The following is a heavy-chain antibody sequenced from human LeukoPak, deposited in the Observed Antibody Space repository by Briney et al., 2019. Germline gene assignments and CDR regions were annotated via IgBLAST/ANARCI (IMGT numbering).Heavy chain of an antibody. CDR2: ISIIVGSA. D-gene: IGHD3-10*01. CDR1: LLTPSTAA. J-gene: IGHJ5*02. CDR3: VGVRWFGGSNWFDP. Sequence: RGSPRLSCSPSLLTPSTAAMRAGREAPGERQGYVSAISIIVGSAYYADSVKGRFTISQDNSKNTLHLHMSSLTAEDTAVYYCVGVRWFGGSNWFDPWGQGTLVTVSS. V-gene: IGHV3-64D*09.